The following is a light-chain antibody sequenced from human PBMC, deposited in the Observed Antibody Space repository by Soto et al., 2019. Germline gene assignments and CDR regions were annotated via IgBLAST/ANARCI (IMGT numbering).Light chain of an antibody. Sequence: EIVLTQSPATLSLSPGERATLSCRASQTINNQLAWYQQKPGQAPRLVIYDAFNRATGVPARFSGSGFETDFTLSISSLEPEDFAIYYCQQRWEWPLIFGGGTKVEIK. CDR2: DAF. CDR3: QQRWEWPLI. CDR1: QTINNQ. V-gene: IGKV3-11*01. J-gene: IGKJ4*01.